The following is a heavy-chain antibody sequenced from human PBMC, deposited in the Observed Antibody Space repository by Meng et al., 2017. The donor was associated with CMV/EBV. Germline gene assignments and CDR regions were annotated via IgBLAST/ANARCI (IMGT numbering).Heavy chain of an antibody. CDR2: IYYSGST. J-gene: IGHJ3*02. V-gene: IGHV4-59*01. Sequence: SETLSLTCTASGGSISSYYWSWIRQPPGKGLEWIGYIYYSGSTNYNPSLKSRVTISVDTSKNQFSLKLSSVTAADTAVYYCARGGALAAFDIWGQGTMVTVSS. CDR3: ARGGALAAFDI. D-gene: IGHD3-16*01. CDR1: GGSISSYY.